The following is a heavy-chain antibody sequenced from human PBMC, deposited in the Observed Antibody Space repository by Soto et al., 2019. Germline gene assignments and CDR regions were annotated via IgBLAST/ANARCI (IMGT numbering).Heavy chain of an antibody. J-gene: IGHJ4*02. Sequence: EVHLLESGGTLIQPGGSLRLSCAASGFDFSTYAMTWVRQAPGKGLEWVSGITYSGDTTYYADSVKGRFTISRDNFKNTVYLQLNSLGPDDTAMYYCAKDWPGTSSVTSDYWGQGTLVTVSS. CDR2: ITYSGDTT. CDR3: AKDWPGTSSVTSDY. D-gene: IGHD4-17*01. V-gene: IGHV3-23*01. CDR1: GFDFSTYA.